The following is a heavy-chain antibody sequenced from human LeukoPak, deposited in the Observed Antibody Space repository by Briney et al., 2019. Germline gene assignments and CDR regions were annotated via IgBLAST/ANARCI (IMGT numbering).Heavy chain of an antibody. CDR1: GYSFTSYW. CDR3: ARHTYYYGLGSYFLDY. J-gene: IGHJ4*02. D-gene: IGHD3-10*01. Sequence: GESLKISCKGSGYSFTSYWIGWVRQMPGKGLEWMGIIYPGDSDTRYSPSFQGRVTISADKSISTAYLQWSSLKASDTAMYYCARHTYYYGLGSYFLDYWGQGTLVTVSS. V-gene: IGHV5-51*01. CDR2: IYPGDSDT.